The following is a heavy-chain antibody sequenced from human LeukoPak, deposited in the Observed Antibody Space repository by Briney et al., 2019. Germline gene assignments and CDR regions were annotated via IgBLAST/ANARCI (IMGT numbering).Heavy chain of an antibody. Sequence: PSETLSLTCTVSGGSISSSSYYWGWIRQPPGKGLEWIGSIYYSGSTYYNPSLKSRVTISVDTSKNQFSLKLSSVTAADTAVYYCASLAYDSSGYAHPPVDYWGQGTLVTVSS. CDR2: IYYSGST. CDR3: ASLAYDSSGYAHPPVDY. J-gene: IGHJ4*02. CDR1: GGSISSSSYY. V-gene: IGHV4-39*01. D-gene: IGHD3-22*01.